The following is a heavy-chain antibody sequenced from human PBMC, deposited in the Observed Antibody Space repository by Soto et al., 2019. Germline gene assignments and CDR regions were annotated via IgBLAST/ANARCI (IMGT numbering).Heavy chain of an antibody. CDR1: GFTFSAYG. Sequence: PGGSLRLSCEVSGFTFSAYGMHWVRQAPGKGLEWVAAISHDGTNKNYGDSVKGRFTISRDNSKKTLYLQMNSLRPEDTALYYCAKDEYYYSRSGYYIFDSWSQGTLVTVSS. CDR2: ISHDGTNK. V-gene: IGHV3-30*18. CDR3: AKDEYYYSRSGYYIFDS. J-gene: IGHJ4*02. D-gene: IGHD3-22*01.